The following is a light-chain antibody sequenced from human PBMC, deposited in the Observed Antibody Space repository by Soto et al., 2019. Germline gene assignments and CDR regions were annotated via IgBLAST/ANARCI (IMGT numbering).Light chain of an antibody. CDR1: QSVSSSY. V-gene: IGKV3-20*01. J-gene: IGKJ2*01. CDR2: GAS. Sequence: EIVLTQSPGTLSLSPGERATLSCRASQSVSSSYLAWYQQKPGQAPRLLIYGASSRATGLPDRFSGSGSGTDFTLTISRLEPEDFAVYYCQQYGSSVGTFGQGTKLEIK. CDR3: QQYGSSVGT.